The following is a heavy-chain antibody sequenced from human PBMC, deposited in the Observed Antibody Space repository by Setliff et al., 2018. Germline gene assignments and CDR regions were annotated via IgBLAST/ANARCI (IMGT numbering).Heavy chain of an antibody. CDR1: GFTFSDHY. CDR2: IWYDGSYT. J-gene: IGHJ3*02. CDR3: AGDPPYSGYAFHI. Sequence: GGSLRLSCAASGFTFSDHYMTWVRQAPGKGLDWVAYIWYDGSYTYYTGSVKGRFTISRDNSRNTVYLQMNSLRAEDTAVYYCAGDPPYSGYAFHIWGQGTMVTVSS. D-gene: IGHD5-12*01. V-gene: IGHV3-33*08.